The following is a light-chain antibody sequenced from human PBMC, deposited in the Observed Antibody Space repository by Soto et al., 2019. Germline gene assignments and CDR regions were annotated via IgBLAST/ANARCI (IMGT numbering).Light chain of an antibody. CDR2: DAS. CDR3: QQRSNWLFS. V-gene: IGKV3-11*01. CDR1: QSVSSY. Sequence: EIVLTQSPATLSLSPGERATLSCRASQSVSSYLAWYQQKPGQAPRLLISDASNRATGIPARFSGSGSVTDFTLTISSLEPEDFAVYYCQQRSNWLFSFGPGTKVDIK. J-gene: IGKJ3*01.